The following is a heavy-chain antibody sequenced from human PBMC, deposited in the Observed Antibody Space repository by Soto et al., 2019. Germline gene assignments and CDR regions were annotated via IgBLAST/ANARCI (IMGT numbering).Heavy chain of an antibody. CDR1: GYTFTSYY. CDR3: ARGGLGFCSGGSCYSAELSRYYYGMDV. J-gene: IGHJ6*02. Sequence: ASVKVSCKASGYTFTSYYMHWVRQAPGQGLEWMGIINPSGGSTSYAQKFQGRVTMTRDTSTSTVYMGLSSLRSEDTAVYYCARGGLGFCSGGSCYSAELSRYYYGMDVWGQGTTVTVS. D-gene: IGHD2-15*01. V-gene: IGHV1-46*01. CDR2: INPSGGST.